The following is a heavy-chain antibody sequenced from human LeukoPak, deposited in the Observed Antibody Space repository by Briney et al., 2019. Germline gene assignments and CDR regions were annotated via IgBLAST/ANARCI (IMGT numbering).Heavy chain of an antibody. CDR2: FDPEEGET. CDR3: TKGPTYYDREGGY. CDR1: GDTLTELF. D-gene: IGHD3-22*01. Sequence: ASVKVSCRVSGDTLTELFMHWVRQAPGKGLEWMGGFDPEEGETIYAQKFQDRVAMTEDISTDTAYMELSSLRSEDTALYFCTKGPTYYDREGGYWGQGTLVTVSS. J-gene: IGHJ4*02. V-gene: IGHV1-24*01.